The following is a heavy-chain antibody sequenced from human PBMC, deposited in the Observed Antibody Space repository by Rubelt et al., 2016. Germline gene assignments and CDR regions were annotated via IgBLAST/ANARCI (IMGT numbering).Heavy chain of an antibody. CDR2: IVYSGDAQ. D-gene: IGHD3-3*01. V-gene: IGHV3-21*01. CDR1: GFTFSTSG. Sequence: EFGGGVVQPGRSLRLSCVASGFTFSTSGMTWIRQAPGKGLEWVSTIVYSGDAQYYADSVKGRFTISRDNARNSLFLQMNSLKVDDTAIYYCARDASEWSRDSWGQGTLVTVSS. CDR3: ARDASEWSRDS. J-gene: IGHJ5*02.